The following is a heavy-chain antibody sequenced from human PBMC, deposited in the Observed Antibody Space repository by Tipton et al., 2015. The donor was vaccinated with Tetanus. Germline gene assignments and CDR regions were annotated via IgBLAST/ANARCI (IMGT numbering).Heavy chain of an antibody. D-gene: IGHD3-3*01. CDR1: GGSFSGYY. CDR2: ISHSGTT. J-gene: IGHJ6*02. Sequence: TLSLTCAVYGGSFSGYYWSWIRQTPGKGLEWIGDISHSGTTAYNPSLKSQVSMSVDASNNQFSLMLSSVTAADTGIYYCARDITVYGVDAWGQGTTVTVSS. V-gene: IGHV4-34*01. CDR3: ARDITVYGVDA.